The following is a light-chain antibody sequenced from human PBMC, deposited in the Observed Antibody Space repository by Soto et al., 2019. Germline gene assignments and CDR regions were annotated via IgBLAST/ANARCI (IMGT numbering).Light chain of an antibody. CDR2: GAS. J-gene: IGKJ1*01. CDR3: QQYGSSAQT. Sequence: EIVLTQSPGTLSLSPGERATLSCRASQSVSSSYLAWYQQKPGQAPRLLIYGASSRATGIPDRFSSSGSGTDFTLTTSRLEPEDFAVYHCQQYGSSAQTFGQGTKVQIK. CDR1: QSVSSSY. V-gene: IGKV3-20*01.